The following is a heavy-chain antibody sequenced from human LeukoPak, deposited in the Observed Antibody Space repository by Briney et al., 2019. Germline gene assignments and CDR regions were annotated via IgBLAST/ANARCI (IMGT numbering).Heavy chain of an antibody. CDR2: INHRGST. Sequence: SETLSLTCAVYGGPFTGYYWSWIRQSPDKGLEWIGEINHRGSTNYNSSLKSRLTISADTSKNQFSLHLSSVTAADTAVYYCAKVYSSSPQDAFDVWGQGTMVTVYS. D-gene: IGHD3-22*01. J-gene: IGHJ3*01. CDR3: AKVYSSSPQDAFDV. CDR1: GGPFTGYY. V-gene: IGHV4-34*01.